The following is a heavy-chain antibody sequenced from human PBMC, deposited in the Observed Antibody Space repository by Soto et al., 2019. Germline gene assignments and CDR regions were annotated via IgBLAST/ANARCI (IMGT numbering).Heavy chain of an antibody. CDR3: ARLLYDSSGYYYFDY. V-gene: IGHV4-34*01. D-gene: IGHD3-22*01. Sequence: SETLSLTCAVYGGSFSGYYWSCIRQPPGKGLEWIGEINHSGSTNYNPSLKSRVTISLDTSKNQFSLKLSSVTAADTALYYCARLLYDSSGYYYFDYWAQRTLVTVSS. CDR2: INHSGST. CDR1: GGSFSGYY. J-gene: IGHJ4*02.